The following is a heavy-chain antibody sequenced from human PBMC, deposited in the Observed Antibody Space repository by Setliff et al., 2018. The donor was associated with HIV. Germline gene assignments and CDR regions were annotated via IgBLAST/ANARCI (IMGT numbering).Heavy chain of an antibody. V-gene: IGHV4-59*01. Sequence: SETLSLTCTVSRGSISRYYWSWIRQPPGKGLEWIGYIYYTGTTKYNPSLKSRATMSVDTSKNQLSLKLSSLTAADTAVYYCARDRPPSTVDMLGAFDRWGQGTMVTVSS. CDR3: ARDRPPSTVDMLGAFDR. CDR2: IYYTGTT. CDR1: RGSISRYY. D-gene: IGHD4-17*01. J-gene: IGHJ3*02.